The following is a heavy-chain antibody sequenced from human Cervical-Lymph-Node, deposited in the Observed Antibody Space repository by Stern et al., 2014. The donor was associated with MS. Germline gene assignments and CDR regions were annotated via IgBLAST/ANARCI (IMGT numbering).Heavy chain of an antibody. CDR2: ISGSGDNT. CDR3: AKRDGSGWAYYFDY. Sequence: EVQLVQSGGGLVQPGGSLRLSCAASGFTFSNYAMSWVRQAPGKGLEWVSGISGSGDNTYYADSVKGRFTISRDNSKNTLYLQMNSLRAEDTAVYYCAKRDGSGWAYYFDYWGQGTLVTVSS. D-gene: IGHD6-19*01. CDR1: GFTFSNYA. J-gene: IGHJ4*02. V-gene: IGHV3-23*04.